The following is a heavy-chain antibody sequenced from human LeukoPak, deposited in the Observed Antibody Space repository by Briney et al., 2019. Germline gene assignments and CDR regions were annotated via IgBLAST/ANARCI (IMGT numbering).Heavy chain of an antibody. CDR2: INHSGST. CDR1: GFTFDDYG. V-gene: IGHV4-34*01. J-gene: IGHJ5*02. D-gene: IGHD3-10*01. CDR3: ARGPRFGELLWHWFNP. Sequence: GSLRLSCAASGFTFDDYGMSWVRQPPGKGLEWIGEINHSGSTNYNPSLKSRVTISEDTSKNQFSLKLRSVTAADTAVYYCARGPRFGELLWHWFNPWGQGTLVTVSS.